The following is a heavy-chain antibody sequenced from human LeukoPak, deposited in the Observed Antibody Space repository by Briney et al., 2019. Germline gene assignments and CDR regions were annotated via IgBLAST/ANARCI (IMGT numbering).Heavy chain of an antibody. CDR3: ARDLHAGGTWSYGVYFDL. CDR2: IKEDGSEK. V-gene: IGHV3-7*01. CDR1: RFTFSDYY. J-gene: IGHJ2*01. Sequence: PGGSLRLSCAGSRFTFSDYYMTWVRHAPGRRLEWVANIKEDGSEKNYVDSVKGRFTISRDNAKNSVYLLLNSLTPEDTAVYYCARDLHAGGTWSYGVYFDLWGRGTPVTVSS. D-gene: IGHD4-17*01.